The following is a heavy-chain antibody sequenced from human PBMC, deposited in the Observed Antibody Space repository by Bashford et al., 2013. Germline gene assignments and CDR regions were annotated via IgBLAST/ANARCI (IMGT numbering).Heavy chain of an antibody. D-gene: IGHD6-19*01. V-gene: IGHV3-21*01. CDR3: AREGAQWLVPSNWFDP. Sequence: VRQAXEGLXGFSSISSSSSYIYYADSVKGRFTISRDNAKNXLYLQMNSLRAEDTAVYYCAREGAQWLVPSNWFDPWGQGTLVTVSS. J-gene: IGHJ5*02. CDR2: ISSSSSYI.